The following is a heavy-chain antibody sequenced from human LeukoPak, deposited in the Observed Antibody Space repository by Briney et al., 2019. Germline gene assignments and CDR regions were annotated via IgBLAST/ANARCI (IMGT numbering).Heavy chain of an antibody. CDR2: INDSGNT. D-gene: IGHD3-3*01. CDR3: ARAPPTIFGVVIYNWFDP. Sequence: SETLSLTCTVSGGSISNYVWSWIRQPPGKGLEWIGHINDSGNTKYNPSLESRVTISVDTSKNQFSLKLSSVTAADTAVYYCARAPPTIFGVVIYNWFDPWGQGTLVTVSS. J-gene: IGHJ5*02. V-gene: IGHV4-59*01. CDR1: GGSISNYV.